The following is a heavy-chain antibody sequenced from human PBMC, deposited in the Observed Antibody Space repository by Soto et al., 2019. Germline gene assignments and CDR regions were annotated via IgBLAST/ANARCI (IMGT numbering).Heavy chain of an antibody. CDR1: GDSMSSSNW. V-gene: IGHV4-4*02. CDR3: ARSEATALDY. J-gene: IGHJ4*02. Sequence: PSETLSLTCTVSGDSMSSSNWWNWVRQHPGKGLEWIGEAHRSGRTNYNPSLKSRVTISVDRSQNRFSLQLSSVTAADTAVYYCARSEATALDYWGQGTLVPSPQ. CDR2: AHRSGRT.